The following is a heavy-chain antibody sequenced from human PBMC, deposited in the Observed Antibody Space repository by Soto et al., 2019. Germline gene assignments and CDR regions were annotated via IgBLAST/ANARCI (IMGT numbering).Heavy chain of an antibody. Sequence: ASLNVSCKASGYTYSRYAISWVRQAPGQGLEWMGGIIPIFGTANYAQKFQGRVTMTRDTSTSTVYMELSSLRSEDTAVYYCARGSYCSSTSCYYYYYGMDVWGQGTTVTVSS. CDR1: GYTYSRYA. V-gene: IGHV1-69*05. D-gene: IGHD2-2*01. CDR2: IIPIFGTA. J-gene: IGHJ6*02. CDR3: ARGSYCSSTSCYYYYYGMDV.